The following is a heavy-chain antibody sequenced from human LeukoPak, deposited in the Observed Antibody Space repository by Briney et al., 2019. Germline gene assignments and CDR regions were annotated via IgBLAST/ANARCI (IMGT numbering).Heavy chain of an antibody. CDR3: ARETWGFDY. V-gene: IGHV3-7*01. D-gene: IGHD7-27*01. CDR2: VKQDGSQR. J-gene: IGHJ4*02. CDR1: GFTFSSYW. Sequence: GGSLRLSCAASGFTFSSYWMAWVRQAPGKGLEWVANVKQDGSQRYYVDSVKGRFTISRDNAKNSLYLQMNSLRAEDTAVYYCARETWGFDYWGQGTLVTVSS.